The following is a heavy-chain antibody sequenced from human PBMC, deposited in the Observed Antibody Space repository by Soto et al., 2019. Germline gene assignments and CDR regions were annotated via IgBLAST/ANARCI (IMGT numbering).Heavy chain of an antibody. V-gene: IGHV3-73*01. CDR3: KDDSSDY. J-gene: IGHJ4*02. CDR2: IRSKANSYAT. Sequence: PGGSLILSCAASGFTFSCSAMHWVRQASGKGLEWVGRIRSKANSYATAYAASVKGRFTISRDDSKNTAYLQMNSLKTEDTAVYYCKDDSSDYWGQGTLVTVSS. CDR1: GFTFSCSA. D-gene: IGHD6-13*01.